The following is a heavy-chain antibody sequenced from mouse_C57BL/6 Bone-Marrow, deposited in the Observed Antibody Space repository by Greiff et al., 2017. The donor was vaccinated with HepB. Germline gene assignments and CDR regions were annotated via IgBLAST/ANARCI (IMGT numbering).Heavy chain of an antibody. CDR1: GFTFSDYY. D-gene: IGHD4-1*02. CDR3: ARHAPVGDYFDY. CDR2: ISNGGGST. Sequence: DVMLVESGGGLVQPGGSLKLSCAASGFTFSDYYMYWVRQTPEKRLEWVAYISNGGGSTYYPDTVKGRFTISRDNAKNTLYLQMSRLKSEDTAMYYCARHAPVGDYFDYWGQGTTLTVSS. V-gene: IGHV5-12*01. J-gene: IGHJ2*01.